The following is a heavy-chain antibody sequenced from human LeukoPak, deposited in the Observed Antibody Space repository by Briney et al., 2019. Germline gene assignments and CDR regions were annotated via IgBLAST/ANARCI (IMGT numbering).Heavy chain of an antibody. J-gene: IGHJ4*02. CDR1: GFTFNNYW. D-gene: IGHD3-10*01. V-gene: IGHV3-7*03. CDR3: AKGHYYGSGSLDY. CDR2: IREDGSDK. Sequence: GGSLRLSCAASGFTFNNYWMTWVRQAPGKGLEWVANIREDGSDKHYVDSVKGRFTISRDNSKNTLYVQMNSLRAEDTAVYYCAKGHYYGSGSLDYWGQGTLVTVSS.